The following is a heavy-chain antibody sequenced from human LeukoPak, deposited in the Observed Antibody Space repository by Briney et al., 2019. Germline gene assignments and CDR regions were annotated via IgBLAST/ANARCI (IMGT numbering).Heavy chain of an antibody. D-gene: IGHD3-10*01. V-gene: IGHV4-31*11. CDR3: ARAPGGLYYFDS. CDR2: IYYSGRT. CDR1: GGXFY. Sequence: SETLSLTCAVSGGXFYWNRIRQHPGKGLEWIGYIYYSGRTHYSPSLKSRITISLDTSINQLSLKLSSVTAADTAVYYCARAPGGLYYFDSWGQGTLVTVSS. J-gene: IGHJ4*02.